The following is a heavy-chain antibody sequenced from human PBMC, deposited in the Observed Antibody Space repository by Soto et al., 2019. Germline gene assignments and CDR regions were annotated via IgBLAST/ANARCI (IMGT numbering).Heavy chain of an antibody. D-gene: IGHD2-2*01. CDR2: INHSGST. V-gene: IGHV4-34*01. CDR1: GGSFSGYY. Sequence: SETLSLTCAVYGGSFSGYYWSWIRQPPGKGLEWIGEINHSGSTNYNPSLKSRVTISVDTSKNQFSLKLSSVTAADMAVYYCARGRVRSSSSCHAYWGQGTQVTVSS. CDR3: ARGRVRSSSSCHAY. J-gene: IGHJ4*02.